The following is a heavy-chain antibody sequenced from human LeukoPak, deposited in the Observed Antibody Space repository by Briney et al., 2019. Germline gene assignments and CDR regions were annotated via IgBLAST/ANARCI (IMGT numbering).Heavy chain of an antibody. CDR2: IYTSGST. Sequence: PSETLSLTCTVSGGSISSGSYYWSWIRQPAGKGLEWIGRIYTSGSTNYNPSLKSRVTISVDTSKNQFSLKLSSVTAADTAVYYCARALKITMVRGVRYYFDYWGQGTLVTVSS. J-gene: IGHJ4*02. CDR1: GGSISSGSYY. V-gene: IGHV4-61*02. CDR3: ARALKITMVRGVRYYFDY. D-gene: IGHD3-10*01.